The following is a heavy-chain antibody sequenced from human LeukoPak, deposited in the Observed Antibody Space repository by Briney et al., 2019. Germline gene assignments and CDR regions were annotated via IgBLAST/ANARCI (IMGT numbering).Heavy chain of an antibody. J-gene: IGHJ3*01. Sequence: GGSLRLSCAASGFTVSSHYMNWVRQAPGRGLQWVSVLYSDGTTYYADSVKGRFTISRDNSRSTLFLQMNSLRAEDTAVYFCARVAYYRVTADQITDAFDVWGRGTAVTVSS. CDR2: LYSDGTT. CDR3: ARVAYYRVTADQITDAFDV. V-gene: IGHV3-66*01. CDR1: GFTVSSHY. D-gene: IGHD2-21*02.